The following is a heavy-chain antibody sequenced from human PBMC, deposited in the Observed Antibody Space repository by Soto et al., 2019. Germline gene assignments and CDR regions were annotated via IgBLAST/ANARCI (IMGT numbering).Heavy chain of an antibody. CDR1: GFTFSSYA. J-gene: IGHJ4*02. CDR3: AGQVGYYY. CDR2: ISHDGSNK. D-gene: IGHD1-26*01. V-gene: IGHV3-30-3*01. Sequence: HPGGSLRLSCAASGFTFSSYAMHWVRQAPGKGLEWVAVISHDGSNKYYADSVKGRFTISRDNSKNTLYLQMNSLRAEDTAVYYCAGQVGYYYWGQGTLVTVSS.